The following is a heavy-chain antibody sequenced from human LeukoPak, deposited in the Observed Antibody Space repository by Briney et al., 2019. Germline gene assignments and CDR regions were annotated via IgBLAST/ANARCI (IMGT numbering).Heavy chain of an antibody. Sequence: GGSLRLSCVASEFRFGRDWISWVRQAPGKGLEWVACIKQDGSEEYYVGSVRGRFTVSVGNGKNSLYLQMNNLRAEDTARYYCATLDSTKSVFWGRGTAVTVSS. V-gene: IGHV3-7*01. CDR1: EFRFGRDW. J-gene: IGHJ1*01. D-gene: IGHD2-2*01. CDR2: IKQDGSEE. CDR3: ATLDSTKSVF.